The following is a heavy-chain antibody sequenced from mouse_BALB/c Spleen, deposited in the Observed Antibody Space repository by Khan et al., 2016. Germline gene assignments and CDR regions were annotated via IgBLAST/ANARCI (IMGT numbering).Heavy chain of an antibody. CDR2: INPDTRTI. CDR1: GFAFSRYW. Sequence: EVKLLESGGGLVQPGGSLKLSCAASGFAFSRYWMSWVRQAPGKRLEWIGEINPDTRTINYTPSLKDKSIISRDNSKNTPYLQMTTVTSEDTALYYCATRTYYYGVGYWGQGTLVTVSA. CDR3: ATRTYYYGVGY. J-gene: IGHJ3*01. V-gene: IGHV4-1*02. D-gene: IGHD1-1*02.